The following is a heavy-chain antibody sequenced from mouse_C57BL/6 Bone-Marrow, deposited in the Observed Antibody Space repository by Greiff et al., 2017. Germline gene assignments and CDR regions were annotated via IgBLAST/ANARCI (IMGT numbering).Heavy chain of an antibody. V-gene: IGHV1-81*01. J-gene: IGHJ2*01. Sequence: QVQLQQPGAELARPGASVKLSCKASGYTFTSYGISWVKQRNGQGLEWIGEIYPRSGHTYYNEKFKGKATLTVDKSSSTAYMELSSLTSEDSAVFSCARRAYCSSSVRYFDYWGQGTTLTVSS. CDR1: GYTFTSYG. CDR2: IYPRSGHT. D-gene: IGHD1-1*01. CDR3: ARRAYCSSSVRYFDY.